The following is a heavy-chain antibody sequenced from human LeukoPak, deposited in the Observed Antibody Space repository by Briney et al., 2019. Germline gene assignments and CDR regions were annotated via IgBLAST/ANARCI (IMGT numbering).Heavy chain of an antibody. J-gene: IGHJ6*03. D-gene: IGHD1-7*01. CDR2: ISSSSSYI. CDR3: ARDNWNYGGLYYYMDV. V-gene: IGHV3-21*01. Sequence: GGSLRLSCAASGFTFSSYSMNWVRQAPGKGLEWVSSISSSSSYIYYADSVKGRFTISRDNAKNSLYLQMNSLRAEDTAVYYCARDNWNYGGLYYYMDVWGKGTTVTVSS. CDR1: GFTFSSYS.